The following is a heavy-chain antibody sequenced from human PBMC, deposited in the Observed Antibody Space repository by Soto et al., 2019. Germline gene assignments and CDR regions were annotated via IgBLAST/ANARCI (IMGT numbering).Heavy chain of an antibody. D-gene: IGHD3-16*01. J-gene: IGHJ6*02. CDR1: GTIFSSYT. V-gene: IGHV1-69*08. CDR3: ARGLGGRMDD. Sequence: QVQLVQSGAEVKKPGSSVRVSCKASGTIFSSYTISWVRQAPGQGLEWMGRIIPILGETNSAQKFQGRVTLTADKSTNTAYMELHSLRLEDTALYYWARGLGGRMDDWGQGTTVTVSS. CDR2: IIPILGET.